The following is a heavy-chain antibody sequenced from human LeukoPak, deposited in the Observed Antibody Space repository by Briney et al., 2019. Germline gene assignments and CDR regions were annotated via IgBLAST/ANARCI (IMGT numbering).Heavy chain of an antibody. J-gene: IGHJ4*02. CDR3: ARAAGHYFDY. CDR2: ITSTSGDM. CDR1: GFTFRSYS. V-gene: IGHV3-21*06. D-gene: IGHD3-10*01. Sequence: PGGSLRLSCAASGFTFRSYSMNWVRQAPGKGLEWVSFITSTSGDMLYADSVKGRFTISRDNAKNTLYLQMNSLRAEDTAVYFCARAAGHYFDYWGQGSLLTV.